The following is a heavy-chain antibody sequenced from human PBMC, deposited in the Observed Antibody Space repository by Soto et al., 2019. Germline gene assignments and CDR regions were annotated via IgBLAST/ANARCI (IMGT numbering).Heavy chain of an antibody. D-gene: IGHD5-12*01. CDR2: INTGGGTT. Sequence: PGGSLILSCAASGFTFSTYWMHWVRQPPGKGLVWVSRINTGGGTTTYADSVKGRFTISRDNAKNTLYLQMNSLRAEDTAVYYCVKDHTGYDDYWGQGTLVTVSS. CDR1: GFTFSTYW. V-gene: IGHV3-74*03. J-gene: IGHJ4*02. CDR3: VKDHTGYDDY.